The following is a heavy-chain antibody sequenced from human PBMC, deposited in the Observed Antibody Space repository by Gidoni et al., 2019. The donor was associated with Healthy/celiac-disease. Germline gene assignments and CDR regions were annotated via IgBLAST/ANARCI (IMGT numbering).Heavy chain of an antibody. CDR3: ASLFPIQLWEGRTPDY. D-gene: IGHD5-18*01. V-gene: IGHV3-48*03. J-gene: IGHJ4*02. Sequence: EVQLVESGGGLVQPGGSLRLSCAASGFTFSSYEMNWVRQAPGKGLEWVSYSSSSGSTIYYADSVKGRFTISRDNAKNSLYLQMNSLRAEDTAVYYCASLFPIQLWEGRTPDYWGQGTLVTVSS. CDR1: GFTFSSYE. CDR2: SSSSGSTI.